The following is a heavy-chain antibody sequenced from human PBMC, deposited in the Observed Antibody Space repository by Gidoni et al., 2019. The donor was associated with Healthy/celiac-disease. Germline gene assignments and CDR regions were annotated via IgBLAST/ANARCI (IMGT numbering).Heavy chain of an antibody. CDR1: GFTFSGYA. D-gene: IGHD5-12*01. CDR3: AKGSMATIKASAFDI. V-gene: IGHV3-23*04. CDR2: ISGSGGST. Sequence: EVQLVESGGGLVQPGGSLRLSCAASGFTFSGYAMSWVRQAPGKGLGWVSGISGSGGSTYYADFVKGRFTISRDNSKNTLYLQMNSLRAEDTAVYYCAKGSMATIKASAFDIWGQGTMVTVSS. J-gene: IGHJ3*02.